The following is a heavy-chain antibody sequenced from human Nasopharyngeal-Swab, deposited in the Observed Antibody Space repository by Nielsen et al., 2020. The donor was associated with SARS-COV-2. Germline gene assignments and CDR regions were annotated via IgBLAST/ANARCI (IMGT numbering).Heavy chain of an antibody. CDR3: ARDTTYDFWSGYSKSFDY. D-gene: IGHD3-3*01. Sequence: GESLKISCAASGFTFSNYSMNWVRQAPGKGLEWVSYISSSSSTIYYADSVKGRFTISRDNAKNSLYLQMNSLRAEDTAVYYCARDTTYDFWSGYSKSFDYWGQGTLVTVSS. V-gene: IGHV3-48*01. CDR1: GFTFSNYS. CDR2: ISSSSSTI. J-gene: IGHJ4*02.